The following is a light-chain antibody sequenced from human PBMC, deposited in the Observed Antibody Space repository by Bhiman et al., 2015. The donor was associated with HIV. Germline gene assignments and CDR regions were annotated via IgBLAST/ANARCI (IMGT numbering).Light chain of an antibody. Sequence: NFMLTQSHSVSESPGKTVTISCTRSSGSIASNYVQWYQQRPGSSPTTVIYEDNQRPSGVPDRFSGSIDSSSNSASLTISGLKTEDEADYYCQSFDSNNVVFGGGTKLTVL. V-gene: IGLV6-57*01. CDR3: QSFDSNNVV. CDR2: EDN. J-gene: IGLJ2*01. CDR1: SGSIASNY.